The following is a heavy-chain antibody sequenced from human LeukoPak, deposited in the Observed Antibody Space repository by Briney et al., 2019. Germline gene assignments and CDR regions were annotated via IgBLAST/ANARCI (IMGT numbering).Heavy chain of an antibody. CDR2: IYYSGST. V-gene: IGHV4-31*03. J-gene: IGHJ4*02. D-gene: IGHD6-13*01. CDR1: GGSISSGGYY. Sequence: PSETLSLTCTVSGGSISSGGYYWSWIRQHPGKGLEWIGYIYYSGSTYYNPSLKSRVTISVDTAKNQFSLNLSSVTAADTAVYYCAREGGSSRNFDYWGQGTLVTVSS. CDR3: AREGGSSRNFDY.